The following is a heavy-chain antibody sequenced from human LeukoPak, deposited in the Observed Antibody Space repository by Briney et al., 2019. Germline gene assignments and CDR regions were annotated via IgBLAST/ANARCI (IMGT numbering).Heavy chain of an antibody. CDR3: ARDGYSYGSTTGY. CDR2: INHSGST. D-gene: IGHD5-18*01. Sequence: PSETLSLTCAVYGGSFSGYYWSWIRQPSGKGLEWIGEINHSGSTNYNPSLKSRVTISVDTSKNQFSLKLSSVTAADTAVYYCARDGYSYGSTTGYWGQGTLVTVSS. CDR1: GGSFSGYY. V-gene: IGHV4-34*01. J-gene: IGHJ4*02.